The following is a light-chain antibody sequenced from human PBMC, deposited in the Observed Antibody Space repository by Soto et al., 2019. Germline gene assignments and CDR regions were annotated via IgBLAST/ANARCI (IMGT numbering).Light chain of an antibody. J-gene: IGLJ2*01. CDR2: EVN. V-gene: IGLV2-8*01. CDR1: IRDIGDYNY. Sequence: QSALTQPPSASGSPGQSVTISCTGTIRDIGDYNYVSWYQQHPGKAPKLIIYEVNKRPSGVPARFSGSKSGNMASLTVSGLQAADEADYYCSSYGGNDNVKFGGGTKLTVL. CDR3: SSYGGNDNVK.